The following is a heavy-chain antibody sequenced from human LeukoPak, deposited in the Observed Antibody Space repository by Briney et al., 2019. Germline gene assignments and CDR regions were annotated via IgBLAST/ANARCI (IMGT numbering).Heavy chain of an antibody. CDR3: ARRRYSGSPNWFDP. CDR2: INLGDSDT. CDR1: GHSFTNHW. V-gene: IGHV5-51*01. Sequence: GESLKISCEASGHSFTNHWIGWVRQMPGKGLEWMGIINLGDSDTKYSPSFQGQVTISLDKPISTAYLQWRSLKASDTAVYYCARRRYSGSPNWFDPWGQGTLVTVSS. D-gene: IGHD1-26*01. J-gene: IGHJ5*02.